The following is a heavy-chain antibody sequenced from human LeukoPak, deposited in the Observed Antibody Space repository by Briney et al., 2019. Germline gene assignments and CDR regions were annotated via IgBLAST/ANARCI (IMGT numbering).Heavy chain of an antibody. V-gene: IGHV3-21*01. CDR2: IYFTGNYI. CDR3: AREFNTVGNFDY. D-gene: IGHD3-10*01. Sequence: GGSLRLSCVTSGFTFSRYSMRWVRRAPGKGLEWVSSIYFTGNYISYEDSVKGRFTISRDNAKNSLYLQMNSLRAEDTAVYYCAREFNTVGNFDYWGQGTLVTVSS. J-gene: IGHJ4*02. CDR1: GFTFSRYS.